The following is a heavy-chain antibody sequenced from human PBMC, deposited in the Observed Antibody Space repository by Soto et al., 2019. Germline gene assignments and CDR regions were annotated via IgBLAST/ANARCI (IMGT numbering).Heavy chain of an antibody. Sequence: SETLSLTCAVYGGSFSGYYWSWIRQPPGKGLEWIGEINHSGSTNYNPSLKSRVTISVDTSKNQFSLKLSSVTAADTAVYYCARGLAFYDFWSGYYTGRFFDYWGQGTLVTVSS. V-gene: IGHV4-34*01. CDR3: ARGLAFYDFWSGYYTGRFFDY. CDR1: GGSFSGYY. D-gene: IGHD3-3*01. CDR2: INHSGST. J-gene: IGHJ4*02.